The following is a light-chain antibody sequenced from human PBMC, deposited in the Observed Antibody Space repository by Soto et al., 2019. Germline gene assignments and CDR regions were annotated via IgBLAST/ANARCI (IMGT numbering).Light chain of an antibody. CDR1: QSLLNRNGQNC. CDR2: MGF. Sequence: DIVMTQSPLSMPVTPGEPASISCRSSQSLLNRNGQNCLAWYLQKPGQSPQLLIHMGFIRASGVPDRFSGSGSGTYFTLTISRVEAEDVGVYYCMQALESPPTFGGGTNLEIK. J-gene: IGKJ4*01. V-gene: IGKV2-28*01. CDR3: MQALESPPT.